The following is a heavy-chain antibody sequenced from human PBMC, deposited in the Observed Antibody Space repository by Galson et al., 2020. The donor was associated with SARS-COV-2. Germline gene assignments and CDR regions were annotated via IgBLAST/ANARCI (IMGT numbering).Heavy chain of an antibody. CDR1: GYTFTRYP. V-gene: IGHV1-3*01. CDR2: VNVGNGDT. J-gene: IGHJ6*02. Sequence: ASVPVSCQSSGYTFTRYPMHSLRQAPGQRLAWMGRVNVGNGDTEYPQRLQGRVTLTRDTSASTAYMALNSLRSEDSAVYFCARLAEYSSLSRPGYYCGLDVWGQGTTVSVSS. CDR3: ARLAEYSSLSRPGYYCGLDV. D-gene: IGHD6-19*01.